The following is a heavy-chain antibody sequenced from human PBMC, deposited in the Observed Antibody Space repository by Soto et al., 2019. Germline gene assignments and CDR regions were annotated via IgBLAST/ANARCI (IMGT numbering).Heavy chain of an antibody. J-gene: IGHJ4*02. CDR2: IHYSGTT. CDR1: GGSITSYY. CDR3: ARYNSYAIDY. V-gene: IGHV4-59*01. Sequence: SETLSLTCTVSGGSITSYYWSWIRQPPGKGLEWIANIHYSGTTNYNPSLASRVTLSVDTSKNQFSLKMTSVTAADRAMYFCARYNSYAIDYWGRGTLVTVSS. D-gene: IGHD2-8*01.